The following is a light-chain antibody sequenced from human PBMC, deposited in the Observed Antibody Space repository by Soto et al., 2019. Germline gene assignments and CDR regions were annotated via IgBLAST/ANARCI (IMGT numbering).Light chain of an antibody. V-gene: IGKV3-20*01. CDR3: QQYGSSIT. Sequence: EIVLTQSPGTLSLSPGERATLSCRASQSVSRSYLAWYQQKPGQAPRLLIYGASSRATGIPDRFSGSGSGTDFTLTISRLEPEAFAVYYCQQYGSSITFGQGTRLEIK. CDR2: GAS. J-gene: IGKJ5*01. CDR1: QSVSRSY.